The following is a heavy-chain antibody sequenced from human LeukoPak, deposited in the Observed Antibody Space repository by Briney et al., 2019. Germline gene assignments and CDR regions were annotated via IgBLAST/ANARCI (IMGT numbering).Heavy chain of an antibody. V-gene: IGHV3-30*02. CDR1: GFTFSSYG. J-gene: IGHJ6*02. CDR3: ARGATMVRGVTPLDYGMDV. Sequence: GGSLRLSCAASGFTFSSYGMHWVRQAPGKGLEWVAFIRYDGSNKYYADSVKGRFTISRDNSKNTLYLQMNSLRAEDTAVYYCARGATMVRGVTPLDYGMDVWGQGTTVTVSS. CDR2: IRYDGSNK. D-gene: IGHD3-10*01.